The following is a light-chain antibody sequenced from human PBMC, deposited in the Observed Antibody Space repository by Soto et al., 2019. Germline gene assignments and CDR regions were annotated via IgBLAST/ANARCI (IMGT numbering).Light chain of an antibody. CDR3: QQYYSTPIT. Sequence: DIVVTQSPASLAVSLGERATINCKSSQSILFSSNNKNYLTWYQQKPGQPPKPLIYWASTRESGVPDRFSGSGSGTDFTLTISSLQAEDVAVYYCQQYYSTPITFGGGTKVEIK. J-gene: IGKJ4*01. CDR1: QSILFSSNNKNY. V-gene: IGKV4-1*01. CDR2: WAS.